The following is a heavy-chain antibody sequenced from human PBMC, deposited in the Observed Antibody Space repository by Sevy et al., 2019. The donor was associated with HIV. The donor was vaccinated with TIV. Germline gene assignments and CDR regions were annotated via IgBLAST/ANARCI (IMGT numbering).Heavy chain of an antibody. D-gene: IGHD3-22*01. V-gene: IGHV3-66*02. CDR2: IYSGAGT. CDR3: ARGLDESSGFYSFDY. J-gene: IGHJ4*02. CDR1: GFTVSSKY. Sequence: GGSLRLSCAASGFTVSSKYMSWVRQAPGKGLEWVSGIYSGAGTYYVDSVKGRFTISRDNSKNSLYLQMNSLSAEDTALYYCARGLDESSGFYSFDYWGQGTLVTVSS.